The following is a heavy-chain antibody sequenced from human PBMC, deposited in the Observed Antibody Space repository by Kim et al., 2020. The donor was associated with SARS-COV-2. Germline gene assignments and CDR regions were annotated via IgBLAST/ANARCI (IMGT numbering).Heavy chain of an antibody. Sequence: GGSLRLSCAAAGSTVSDHYLSWVRQAPGKGLEWISMIHTDGTTYYADSVMGRFTISRDTSKNTLYLQMNNLRAEDTAVYYCRRGHWGDSPSWGQGTRITISS. CDR1: GSTVSDHY. D-gene: IGHD2-21*02. V-gene: IGHV3-53*01. CDR3: RRGHWGDSPS. CDR2: IHTDGTT. J-gene: IGHJ4*02.